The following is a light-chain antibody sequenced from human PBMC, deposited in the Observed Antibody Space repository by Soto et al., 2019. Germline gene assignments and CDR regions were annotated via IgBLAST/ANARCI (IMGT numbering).Light chain of an antibody. J-gene: IGKJ5*01. CDR2: AAS. CDR1: QSISSY. CDR3: HQSYSTPQVT. Sequence: DVPISLTPSSLSPSVGNRFTTICRGSQSISSYLNWYQQKPGKAPKLLIYAASSLQSGVPSRFSGSGSGTDFTLTISSLQPEDVATYYCHQSYSTPQVTFGQGTRLDIK. V-gene: IGKV1-39*01.